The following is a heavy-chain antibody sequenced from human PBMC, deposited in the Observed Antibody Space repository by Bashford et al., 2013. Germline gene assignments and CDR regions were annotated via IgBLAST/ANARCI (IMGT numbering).Heavy chain of an antibody. Sequence: SETLSLTCTVSGGSVSSGSYYWSWIRQPPGKGLEWIGYIYYSGSTNYNPSLKSRVTISVDTSKNQFSLKLSSVTAADTAVYYCARDEGGYYGSGSYYTVNYYYYYGMDVWGQGTTVTVSS. CDR3: ARDEGGYYGSGSYYTVNYYYYYGMDV. V-gene: IGHV4-61*01. CDR1: GGSVSSGSYY. CDR2: IYYSGST. J-gene: IGHJ6*02. D-gene: IGHD3-10*01.